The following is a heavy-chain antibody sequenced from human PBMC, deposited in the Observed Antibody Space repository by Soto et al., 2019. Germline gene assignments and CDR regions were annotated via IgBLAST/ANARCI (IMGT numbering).Heavy chain of an antibody. D-gene: IGHD2-15*01. CDR3: ARGRAVGYCSGGSCYSRDY. CDR2: INHSGST. J-gene: IGHJ4*02. Sequence: QVQLQQWGAGLLKPSETLSLTCAVYGGSFSGYYWSWIRQPPGKGLEWIGEINHSGSTNYNPSLKSRVTISVDTPKNQFSLKLSSVTAADTAVYYCARGRAVGYCSGGSCYSRDYWGQGTLVTVSS. CDR1: GGSFSGYY. V-gene: IGHV4-34*01.